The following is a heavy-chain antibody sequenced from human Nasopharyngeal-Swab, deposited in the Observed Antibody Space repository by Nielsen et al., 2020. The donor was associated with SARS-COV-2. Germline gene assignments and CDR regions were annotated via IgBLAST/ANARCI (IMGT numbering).Heavy chain of an antibody. CDR2: ISGSGGST. V-gene: IGHV3-23*01. CDR3: AKEWVRAIGGGFDI. J-gene: IGHJ3*02. D-gene: IGHD2-21*01. CDR1: GFTFSSYA. Sequence: GESLKISCAASGFTFSSYAMSWVRQAPGKGLEWVSAISGSGGSTYYADSVKGRFTISRDNSKNTLYLQMNSLRAEDTAVYYCAKEWVRAIGGGFDIWGQGTMVTVSS.